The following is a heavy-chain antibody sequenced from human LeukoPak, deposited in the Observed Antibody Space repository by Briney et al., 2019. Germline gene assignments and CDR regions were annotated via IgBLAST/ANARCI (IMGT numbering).Heavy chain of an antibody. V-gene: IGHV4-31*03. CDR1: GGSVSRGGYY. J-gene: IGHJ4*02. CDR2: TSYSEGT. D-gene: IGHD1-26*01. Sequence: KPSETLSLTCTVSGGSVSRGGYYWNWIRQHPGKGLEWIGFTSYSEGTYYNPSLMSRITISVDRSQNQFSLKMRDVTAADTAVYFCATADWESFYFDSWDQGVLVAVSS. CDR3: ATADWESFYFDS.